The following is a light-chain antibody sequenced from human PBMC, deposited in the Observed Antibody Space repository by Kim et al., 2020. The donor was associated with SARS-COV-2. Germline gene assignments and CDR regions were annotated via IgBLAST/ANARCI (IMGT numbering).Light chain of an antibody. J-gene: IGLJ2*01. CDR1: SSNIGSNY. CDR2: NNY. Sequence: QTVTISCSGSSSNIGSNYVYWHQQLPGTAPKLLISNNYERPSGVSDRFSGSKSGTSASLAISGLQSEDEADYYCAAWDDSLSVVVFGGGTQLTV. CDR3: AAWDDSLSVVV. V-gene: IGLV1-47*02.